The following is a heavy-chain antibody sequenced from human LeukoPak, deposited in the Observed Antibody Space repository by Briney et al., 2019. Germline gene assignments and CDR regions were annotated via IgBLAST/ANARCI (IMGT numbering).Heavy chain of an antibody. CDR2: IYYSGST. D-gene: IGHD3-10*01. CDR1: GGSISSGGYS. J-gene: IGHJ5*02. Sequence: SETLSLTCAVSGGSISSGGYSWSWIRQPPGKGLEWIGYIYYSGSTYYNPSLKSRVTISVDTSKNQFSLKLSSVTAADTAVYYCARRYPKRCITMVRDGGGFDPWGQGTLVTVSS. CDR3: ARRYPKRCITMVRDGGGFDP. V-gene: IGHV4-30-4*07.